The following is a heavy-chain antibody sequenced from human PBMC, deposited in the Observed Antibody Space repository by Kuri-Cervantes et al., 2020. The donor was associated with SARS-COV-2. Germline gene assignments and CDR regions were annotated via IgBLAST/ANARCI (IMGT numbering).Heavy chain of an antibody. V-gene: IGHV4-4*02. J-gene: IGHJ4*02. D-gene: IGHD3-16*01. CDR1: GGSISSRTW. Sequence: SEPRSLTCALSGGSISSRTWWSWVRQPPGKGLEWIGEIYHSGGTNYNPSLKSRVTISVDKSKNQFSLKLSSVTAADTAVYYCATQSRGNYWGQGTLVTVSS. CDR2: IYHSGGT. CDR3: ATQSRGNY.